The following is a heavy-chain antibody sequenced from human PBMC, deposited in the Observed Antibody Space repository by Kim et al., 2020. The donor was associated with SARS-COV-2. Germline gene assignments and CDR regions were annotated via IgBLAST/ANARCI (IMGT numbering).Heavy chain of an antibody. CDR1: GYTFTTYW. D-gene: IGHD2-15*01. Sequence: GESLKISCKTSGYTFTTYWIAWVRQMPGKGLEWMGIIYPSDSDSRYSPSFQGQVTMSVDKSISTAYLQWSSLKASDTAIYYCARQYCSGGGCYSDAIDYWGQGTLVTVSS. V-gene: IGHV5-51*01. CDR3: ARQYCSGGGCYSDAIDY. CDR2: IYPSDSDS. J-gene: IGHJ4*02.